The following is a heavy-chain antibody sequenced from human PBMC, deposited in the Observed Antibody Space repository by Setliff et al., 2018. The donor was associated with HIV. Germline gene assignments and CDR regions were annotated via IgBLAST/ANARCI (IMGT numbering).Heavy chain of an antibody. J-gene: IGHJ4*02. CDR3: AKVTSSGRWNSDLDS. CDR1: GFCFSNFA. Sequence: GGSLRLSCGASGFCFSNFAMHWVRQAPGKGLEWVSVISYDGSRISYADSVKGRFTISSDNSKNTLYLQMNSLRAEDTAVYYWAKVTSSGRWNSDLDSWGQGTLVTVSS. V-gene: IGHV3-30*01. D-gene: IGHD6-19*01. CDR2: ISYDGSRI.